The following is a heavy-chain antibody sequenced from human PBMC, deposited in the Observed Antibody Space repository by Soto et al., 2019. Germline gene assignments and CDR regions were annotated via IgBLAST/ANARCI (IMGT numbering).Heavy chain of an antibody. J-gene: IGHJ4*02. D-gene: IGHD1-1*01. CDR1: GYTFTSYA. V-gene: IGHV1-3*01. Sequence: ASVKVSCKASGYTFTSYAMHWVRQAPGQRLEWMGWINAGNGNTKYSQKFQGRVTITRDTSASTAYMELSSLRSEDTAVYYCARADPGNPWKDFDYRGQGTLVTVSP. CDR3: ARADPGNPWKDFDY. CDR2: INAGNGNT.